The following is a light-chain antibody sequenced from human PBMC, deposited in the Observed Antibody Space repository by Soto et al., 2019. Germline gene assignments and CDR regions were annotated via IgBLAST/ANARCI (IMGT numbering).Light chain of an antibody. CDR1: QSVSDNH. V-gene: IGKV3-20*01. J-gene: IGKJ3*01. CDR3: HHYDRSPIFT. Sequence: EIVLTQSPGTLSLSPGERATLSCRASQSVSDNHLAWYHQKPGQPPRLLIYGASNRATGIPDRFSGRGSGTDFTLTISSLEPEDFATYYCHHYDRSPIFTFGPGTKVDI. CDR2: GAS.